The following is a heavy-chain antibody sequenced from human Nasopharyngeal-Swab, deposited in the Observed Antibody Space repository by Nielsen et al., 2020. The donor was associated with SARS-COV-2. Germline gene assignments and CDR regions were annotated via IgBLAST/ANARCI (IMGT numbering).Heavy chain of an antibody. V-gene: IGHV3-30*18. J-gene: IGHJ6*03. Sequence: VRQAPGKGLEWGAVISYDGSNKYYADSVKGRFTISRDNSKNTLYLQMNSLRAEDTAVYYCAKAALIGNYFYYYYYMDVWGKGTTVTVSS. CDR2: ISYDGSNK. CDR3: AKAALIGNYFYYYYYMDV. D-gene: IGHD1-26*01.